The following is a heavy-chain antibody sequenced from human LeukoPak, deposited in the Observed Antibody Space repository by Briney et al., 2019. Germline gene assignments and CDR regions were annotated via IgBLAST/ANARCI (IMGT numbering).Heavy chain of an antibody. Sequence: PGGSLRLSCAASGFTFSSYAMSWVRQAPGKGLEWVSAISGSGGSTYYADSVKGRFTISRDNSKNTLYLQMNSLRAEDTAVYYCAREPQSLIVGATYFDYWGQGTLVTVSS. J-gene: IGHJ4*02. V-gene: IGHV3-23*01. D-gene: IGHD1-26*01. CDR1: GFTFSSYA. CDR2: ISGSGGST. CDR3: AREPQSLIVGATYFDY.